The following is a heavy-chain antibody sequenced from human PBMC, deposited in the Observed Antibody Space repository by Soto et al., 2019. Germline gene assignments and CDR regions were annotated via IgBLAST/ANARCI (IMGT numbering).Heavy chain of an antibody. CDR2: IDSSSSTI. V-gene: IGHV3-48*01. D-gene: IGHD2-15*01. CDR1: DFTFSNSN. Sequence: GRPQRLPCTAFDFTFSNSNMTGFCKAPEKGLEWMSYIDSSSSTIYYADSVRGRFTISRDNAKNALYLQMNSMRAEDTVVYYCARGPSCDYIGYVNYWGQGALVTVSS. CDR3: ARGPSCDYIGYVNY. J-gene: IGHJ4*02.